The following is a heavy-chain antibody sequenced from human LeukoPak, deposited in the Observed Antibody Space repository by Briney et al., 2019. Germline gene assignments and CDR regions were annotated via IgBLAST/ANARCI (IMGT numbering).Heavy chain of an antibody. J-gene: IGHJ3*02. CDR3: ARDHRLLWFGELSAFDI. Sequence: PSETLSLTCSVSGGSISNYYWTWIRQPPGKGLEWIAYIHYTGNTNSNPSLKSRVTISVDKSKNQFSLKLSSVTAADTAVYYCARDHRLLWFGELSAFDIWGQGTMVTVSS. CDR1: GGSISNYY. D-gene: IGHD3-10*01. V-gene: IGHV4-59*12. CDR2: IHYTGNT.